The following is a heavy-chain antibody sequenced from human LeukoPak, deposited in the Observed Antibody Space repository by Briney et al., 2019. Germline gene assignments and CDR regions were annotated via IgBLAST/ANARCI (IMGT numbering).Heavy chain of an antibody. V-gene: IGHV3-21*01. CDR2: ISSSSSYI. CDR1: GFTFSSYS. J-gene: IGHJ6*03. CDR3: ATSRGEWDYYYYYMDV. D-gene: IGHD2-21*01. Sequence: KTGGSLRLSCAASGFTFSSYSMNWVRQAPGKGLEWVSSISSSSSYIYYADSVKGRFTFSRDNAKNSLYLRMNSLRAEDTAVYYCATSRGEWDYYYYYMDVWGKGTTVTVSS.